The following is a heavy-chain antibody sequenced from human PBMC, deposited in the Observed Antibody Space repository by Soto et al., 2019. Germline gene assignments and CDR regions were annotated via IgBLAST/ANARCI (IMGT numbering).Heavy chain of an antibody. Sequence: PSETLSLTCAVYGGSFSGYYWTWIRQPPGKGLEWIGEINHSGGTNYNPSLKSRVTISVDTSKNQFSLKLSSVTAADTAVYYCARATFFGNPDYWGQGTLVTVSS. V-gene: IGHV4-34*01. J-gene: IGHJ4*02. CDR3: ARATFFGNPDY. CDR1: GGSFSGYY. D-gene: IGHD3-3*01. CDR2: INHSGGT.